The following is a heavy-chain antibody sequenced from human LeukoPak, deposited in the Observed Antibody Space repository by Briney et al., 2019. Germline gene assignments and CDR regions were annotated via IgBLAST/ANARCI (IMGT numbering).Heavy chain of an antibody. J-gene: IGHJ3*02. Sequence: PGGSLRLSCTASGLTFSNYATTWVRQAPGKGLEGVSSITGSGRGTYYADSVKGRFSVSRDNSQNTVFLHMNRLRADDTALYYCSKDPNGDYVGAFDMWGPGTMVTVSS. CDR2: ITGSGRGT. CDR1: GLTFSNYA. D-gene: IGHD2-21*01. V-gene: IGHV3-23*01. CDR3: SKDPNGDYVGAFDM.